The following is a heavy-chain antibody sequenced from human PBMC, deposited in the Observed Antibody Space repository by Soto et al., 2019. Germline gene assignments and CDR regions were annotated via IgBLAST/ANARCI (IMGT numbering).Heavy chain of an antibody. CDR2: INSDGSST. V-gene: IGHV3-74*01. J-gene: IGHJ4*02. D-gene: IGHD6-6*01. Sequence: EVQLVESGGGLVQPGGSLRLSCAASGFTFSGYWMHWVRQAPGKGLVWVSRINSDGSSTSYADSVKGRFTISRDNAKNTLYLQMNSLSAEVTAVYYCTRGSYSSYGAVKCHDYWGQGTLVTVSS. CDR3: TRGSYSSYGAVKCHDY. CDR1: GFTFSGYW.